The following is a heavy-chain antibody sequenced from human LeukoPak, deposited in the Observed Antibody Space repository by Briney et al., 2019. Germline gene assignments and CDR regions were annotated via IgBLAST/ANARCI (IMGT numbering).Heavy chain of an antibody. CDR1: GYTFTGYY. J-gene: IGHJ5*02. Sequence: GASVKVSCKASGYTFTGYYMHWVRQAPGQGLEWMGWINPSSGGTNYAQKFQGRVTMTRDTSISTAYMELSRLRSDDTAVYYCAREVITIFGVVPRGFDPWGQGTLVTVSS. D-gene: IGHD3-3*01. CDR2: INPSSGGT. V-gene: IGHV1-2*02. CDR3: AREVITIFGVVPRGFDP.